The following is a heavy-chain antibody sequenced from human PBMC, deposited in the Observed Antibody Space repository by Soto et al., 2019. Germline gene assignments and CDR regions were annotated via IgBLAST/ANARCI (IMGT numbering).Heavy chain of an antibody. CDR2: SNGGNGFT. CDR3: ARLSYSDALDV. D-gene: IGHD4-17*01. V-gene: IGHV1-3*02. Sequence: QVQLVQSGAEVRTPGASVKISCKASGYTFRSHGVQWVRQAPGQRLEWVGWSNGGNGFTKYSQEFQDRVTITRDPAASTIYMELHSLTSDDTAVYYCARLSYSDALDVWGQGTTVTVSS. CDR1: GYTFRSHG. J-gene: IGHJ6*02.